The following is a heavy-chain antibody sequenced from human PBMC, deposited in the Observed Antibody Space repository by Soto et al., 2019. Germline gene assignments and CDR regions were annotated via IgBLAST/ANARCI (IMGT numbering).Heavy chain of an antibody. D-gene: IGHD3-10*01. CDR3: ARGSEGVRGVIIEDYYGMDV. Sequence: ASVKVSCKASGYTFTNFGVTWVRRAPGQGLEWMGWISAYTDTPNYAQKFQGRVTMTIDTSTSTAYMELSSLRSEDTAVYYCARGSEGVRGVIIEDYYGMDVWGQGTTVTVSS. CDR1: GYTFTNFG. J-gene: IGHJ6*02. V-gene: IGHV1-18*01. CDR2: ISAYTDTP.